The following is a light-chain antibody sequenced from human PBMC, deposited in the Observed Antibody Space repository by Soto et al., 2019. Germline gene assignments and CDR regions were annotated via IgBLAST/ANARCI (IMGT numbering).Light chain of an antibody. Sequence: EVVLTQSPGTLSLSPGERATLSCRASESVSSSFLTWYQQKPGQAPRLLTYRTSNRVTGIPDRFSGSGSGTDFTLTISRLEPEDFAVYFCQHYGNSLWTFGQGTKVDIK. J-gene: IGKJ1*01. V-gene: IGKV3-20*01. CDR2: RTS. CDR3: QHYGNSLWT. CDR1: ESVSSSF.